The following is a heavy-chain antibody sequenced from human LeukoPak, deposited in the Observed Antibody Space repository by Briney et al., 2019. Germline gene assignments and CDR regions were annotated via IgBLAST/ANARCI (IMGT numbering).Heavy chain of an antibody. J-gene: IGHJ4*02. Sequence: ASVKVSCKASGYTFTGYYMHWVRQAPGQGLEWMGWINPNSGGTNYAQKFQGRVTMTRDTSISTAYMELSRLRSDDTAVYYCARVGSSGSYYDFDYWGQGTLVTVSS. CDR1: GYTFTGYY. V-gene: IGHV1-2*02. D-gene: IGHD1-26*01. CDR2: INPNSGGT. CDR3: ARVGSSGSYYDFDY.